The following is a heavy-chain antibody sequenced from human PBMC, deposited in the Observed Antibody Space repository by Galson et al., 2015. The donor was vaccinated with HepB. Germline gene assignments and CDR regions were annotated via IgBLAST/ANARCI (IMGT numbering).Heavy chain of an antibody. V-gene: IGHV3-30*18. D-gene: IGHD3-22*01. Sequence: LRLSCAASGFTFSNYGMHWVRQAPGKGLEWVAVISYDGSNKYYADSVKGRFTISRDNSRNTLFLQMNSLRAEDTAVYYCAKDGDYYDSSGYYFSFPDAFDIWGQGTMVTVSS. J-gene: IGHJ3*02. CDR3: AKDGDYYDSSGYYFSFPDAFDI. CDR2: ISYDGSNK. CDR1: GFTFSNYG.